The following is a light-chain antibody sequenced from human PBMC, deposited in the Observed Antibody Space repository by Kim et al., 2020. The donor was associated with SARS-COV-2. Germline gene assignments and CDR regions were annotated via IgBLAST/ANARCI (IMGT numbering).Light chain of an antibody. Sequence: DIVMTQSPDSLAVSLGERATINCKSSQIVLYNSNKRNYLAWYQQKRGQPPKLLIYWASTRESGVPDRFSGSGSGTDFTLTISSLQAEDVAIYYCQQYYSSPGFTFGPGTKVDIK. CDR1: QIVLYNSNKRNY. CDR2: WAS. J-gene: IGKJ3*01. CDR3: QQYYSSPGFT. V-gene: IGKV4-1*01.